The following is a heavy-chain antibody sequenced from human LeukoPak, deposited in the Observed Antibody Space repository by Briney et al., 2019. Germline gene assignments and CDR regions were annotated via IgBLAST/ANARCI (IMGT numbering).Heavy chain of an antibody. Sequence: ASVKVSCKASGYTFTSYYMHWVRQAPGQGLEWMGWMNPNSGNTGYAQKFQGRVTITRNTSISTAYMELSSLRSEDTAVYYCARGLGNLYYYYYMDVWGKGTTVTVSS. CDR1: GYTFTSYY. J-gene: IGHJ6*03. CDR2: MNPNSGNT. CDR3: ARGLGNLYYYYYMDV. V-gene: IGHV1-8*03. D-gene: IGHD1-26*01.